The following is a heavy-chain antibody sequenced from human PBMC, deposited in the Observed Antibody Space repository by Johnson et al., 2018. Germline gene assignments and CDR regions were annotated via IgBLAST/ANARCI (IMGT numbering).Heavy chain of an antibody. CDR3: TSGYRGYDYYYGMDV. D-gene: IGHD5-12*01. Sequence: VQLVQSGGGVVQPGRSLRLSCAASGFIFSIYGMHWVRQAPGKGLEWVGRIRSKANSYATAYAASVKGRFTISRDDSKDTAYLQMNSLKTEDTAGYYWTSGYRGYDYYYGMDVWGQGTTVTVAS. CDR2: IRSKANSYAT. CDR1: GFIFSIYG. V-gene: IGHV3-73*01. J-gene: IGHJ6*02.